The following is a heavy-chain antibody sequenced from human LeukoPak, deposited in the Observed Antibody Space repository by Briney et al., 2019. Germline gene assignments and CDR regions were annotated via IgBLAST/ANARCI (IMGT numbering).Heavy chain of an antibody. CDR1: GGSISSSSYY. CDR3: ARLTRGSGSYYNVDGIGGMDV. J-gene: IGHJ6*02. D-gene: IGHD3-10*01. Sequence: SETLSLTCTVSGGSISSSSYYWGWIRQPPGKGLEWIGSIYYSGSTYYNPSLKSRVTISVDTSKNQFSLKLSSVTAADTAVYYCARLTRGSGSYYNVDGIGGMDVWGQGTTVTVSS. CDR2: IYYSGST. V-gene: IGHV4-39*01.